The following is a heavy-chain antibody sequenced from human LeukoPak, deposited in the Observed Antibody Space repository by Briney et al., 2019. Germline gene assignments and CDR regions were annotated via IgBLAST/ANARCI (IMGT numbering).Heavy chain of an antibody. CDR3: AKGTLRSCTGARCYPFDY. CDR2: ITGSGDST. D-gene: IGHD2-8*02. CDR1: GFSFSAYA. V-gene: IGHV3-23*01. J-gene: IGHJ4*02. Sequence: GGSLRLSCAASGFSFSAYAMNRVRQAPGKGLESVSSITGSGDSTYIADSVKGRFTIYRDNSKNTMYMQMNILRAEDTAVYYCAKGTLRSCTGARCYPFDYWGQGTLVNVSS.